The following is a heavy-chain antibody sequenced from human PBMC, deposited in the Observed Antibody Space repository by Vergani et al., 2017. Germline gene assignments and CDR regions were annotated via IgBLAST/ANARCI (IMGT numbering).Heavy chain of an antibody. V-gene: IGHV1-46*01. CDR3: ARDGQDSRYQLLLWFGEAAPPQDNWFDP. Sequence: QVQLVQSGAEVKKPGASVKVSCKASGYTFTSYYMHWVRQAPGQGLEWMGIINPSGGSTSYAQKFQGRVNMTRETSTSTVYMELSSLRSEDTAVYYCARDGQDSRYQLLLWFGEAAPPQDNWFDPWGQGTLVTVSS. J-gene: IGHJ5*02. D-gene: IGHD3-10*01. CDR2: INPSGGST. CDR1: GYTFTSYY.